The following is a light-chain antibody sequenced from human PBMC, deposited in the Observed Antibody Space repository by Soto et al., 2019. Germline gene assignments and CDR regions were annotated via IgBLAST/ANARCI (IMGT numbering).Light chain of an antibody. CDR2: AAS. V-gene: IGKV1-12*02. CDR1: QGISSW. Sequence: DIQMTQSPSSVSASVGDRVTITCRASQGISSWLAWYQQKPGKAPKLLIYAASSLQSGVPSRFSGNGSGANFTPAISSLQPEDFANYYFQQANSFPYTFGGGTKVEIK. J-gene: IGKJ4*01. CDR3: QQANSFPYT.